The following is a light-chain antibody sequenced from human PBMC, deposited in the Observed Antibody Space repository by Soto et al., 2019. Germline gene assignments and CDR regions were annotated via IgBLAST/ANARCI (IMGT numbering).Light chain of an antibody. V-gene: IGLV2-8*01. CDR3: SSYAGGPLV. CDR2: EVT. CDR1: SGDVGKYDY. J-gene: IGLJ3*02. Sequence: QSALTQPPSASGSPGQSVTISCTGTSGDVGKYDYVSWYQHHPGKAPKLIIFEVTERPSGVPNRFSGSKSDNTASLTVSGLQAEEEADYYCSSYAGGPLVFGGGTKLTVL.